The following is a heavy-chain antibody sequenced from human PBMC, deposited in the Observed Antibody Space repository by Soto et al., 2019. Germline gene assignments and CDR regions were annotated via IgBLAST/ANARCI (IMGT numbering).Heavy chain of an antibody. CDR3: ARTGSGSYYNSALYYFDY. J-gene: IGHJ4*02. CDR1: GGSISSYY. CDR2: IYYSGST. D-gene: IGHD3-10*01. Sequence: SETLSLTCTVSGGSISSYYWSWIRQPPGKGLEWIGYIYYSGSTNYNPSLKSRVTISVDTSKNQFSLKLSSVTAADTAVYYCARTGSGSYYNSALYYFDYWGQGTPVTVPS. V-gene: IGHV4-59*01.